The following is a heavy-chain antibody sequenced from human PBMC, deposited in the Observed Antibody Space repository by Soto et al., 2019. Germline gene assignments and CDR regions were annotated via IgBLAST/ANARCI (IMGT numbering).Heavy chain of an antibody. CDR2: IYYSGST. V-gene: IGHV4-59*01. D-gene: IGHD5-12*01. CDR1: GGSISSYY. CDR3: ARGRRAIVATSYFDY. J-gene: IGHJ4*02. Sequence: SETLSLTCTVSGGSISSYYWSWIRQPPGKGLEWIGYIYYSGSTNYNPSLKSRVTISVDTSKNQFSLKLSSVTAADTAVYYCARGRRAIVATSYFDYWGQGTLVTVSS.